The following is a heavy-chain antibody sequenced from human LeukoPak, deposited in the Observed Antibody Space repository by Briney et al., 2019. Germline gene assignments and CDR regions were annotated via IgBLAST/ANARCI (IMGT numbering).Heavy chain of an antibody. CDR1: GFTFSDHY. CDR2: TRNKANSYTT. CDR3: ASSSSGYHFDY. V-gene: IGHV3-72*01. D-gene: IGHD3-22*01. Sequence: GGSLRLSCAASGFTFSDHYMDWVRQAPGKGLEWVGRTRNKANSYTTEYAASVKGRLTISRDDSKNSLYPQMNSLKTEDTAVYYCASSSSGYHFDYWGQGTLVTVSS. J-gene: IGHJ4*02.